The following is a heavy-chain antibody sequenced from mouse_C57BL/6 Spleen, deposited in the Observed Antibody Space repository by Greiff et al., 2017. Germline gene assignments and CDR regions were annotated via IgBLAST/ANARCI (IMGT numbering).Heavy chain of an antibody. Sequence: VQLQQSGPELVKPGASVKISCKASGYTFTDYYMNWVKQSHGKSLEWIGDINPNNGGTSYNQKFKGKATLTVDKSSSTAYMELRSLTSEDSAVYYCARGEVGWYFDVWGTGTTVTVSS. J-gene: IGHJ1*03. CDR1: GYTFTDYY. CDR3: ARGEVGWYFDV. V-gene: IGHV1-26*01. D-gene: IGHD1-1*02. CDR2: INPNNGGT.